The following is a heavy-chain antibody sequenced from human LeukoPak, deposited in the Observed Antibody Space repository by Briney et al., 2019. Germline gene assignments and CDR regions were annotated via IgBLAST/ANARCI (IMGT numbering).Heavy chain of an antibody. V-gene: IGHV4-59*01. D-gene: IGHD2-15*01. CDR2: IYYSGST. J-gene: IGHJ2*01. CDR3: ARITPTFNFDL. Sequence: KSSETLSLTCTVSGGSISSYYWSWIRQPPGKGLEWIGYIYYSGSTNYNPSLKSRVTISVDTSKNQFSLKLSSVTPADTAVYYRARITPTFNFDLWGRGTLVTVSS. CDR1: GGSISSYY.